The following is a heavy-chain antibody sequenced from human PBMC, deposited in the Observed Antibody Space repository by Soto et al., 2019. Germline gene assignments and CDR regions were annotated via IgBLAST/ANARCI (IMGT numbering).Heavy chain of an antibody. CDR2: ISAYNGNT. J-gene: IGHJ6*02. CDR3: ASSYYGSGTPYYYGMDV. D-gene: IGHD3-10*01. CDR1: GYTFTSYG. Sequence: QVQLVQSGAEVKKPGASVKVSCKASGYTFTSYGISWVRQAPGQGLEWMGWISAYNGNTNYAQKLQGRVTMTTDTSTSTAYMELRSLRSDDTAVYYCASSYYGSGTPYYYGMDVLGQGTTVTFAS. V-gene: IGHV1-18*01.